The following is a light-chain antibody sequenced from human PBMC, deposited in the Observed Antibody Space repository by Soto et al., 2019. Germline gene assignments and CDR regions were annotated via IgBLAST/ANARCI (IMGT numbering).Light chain of an antibody. V-gene: IGKV3-15*01. J-gene: IGKJ4*01. CDR2: RAS. CDR1: QSIYSN. CDR3: QQYGSSPLT. Sequence: EIVMTQSPATLSVSPGEIAALSCRASQSIYSNLAWYQQRPGQPPRLLIYRASTRATDIPARFSGSGSGTEFTLTISRLEPEDFAVYYCQQYGSSPLTFGGGTKVDIK.